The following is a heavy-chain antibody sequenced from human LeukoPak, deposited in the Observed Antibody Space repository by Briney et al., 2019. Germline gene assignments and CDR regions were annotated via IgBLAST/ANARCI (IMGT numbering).Heavy chain of an antibody. CDR3: AKEYGDYARSGYYYYYMDV. J-gene: IGHJ6*03. CDR1: GFTFDDYA. CDR2: ISWNSGSI. V-gene: IGHV3-9*01. Sequence: GGSLRLSCAASGFTFDDYAMHWVRHAPGKGLEWVSGISWNSGSIGYADSVKGRFTISRDNAKNSLYLQMNSLRAEDTALYYCAKEYGDYARSGYYYYYMDVWGKGTTVTVSS. D-gene: IGHD4-17*01.